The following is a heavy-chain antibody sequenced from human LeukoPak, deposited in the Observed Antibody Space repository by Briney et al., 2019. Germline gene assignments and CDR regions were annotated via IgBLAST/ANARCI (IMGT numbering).Heavy chain of an antibody. CDR1: GSIFRGYG. Sequence: SVKVSCKASGSIFRGYGITWVRQAPGQGLEWMGTIIPIFNTANYAQKFQGRVTITADESTTTIYMEMSSLRSEDTAVYYCAGRMGFYYDTSGYSNLDAFDIWGQGITVTVSS. CDR2: IIPIFNTA. V-gene: IGHV1-69*13. J-gene: IGHJ3*02. D-gene: IGHD3-22*01. CDR3: AGRMGFYYDTSGYSNLDAFDI.